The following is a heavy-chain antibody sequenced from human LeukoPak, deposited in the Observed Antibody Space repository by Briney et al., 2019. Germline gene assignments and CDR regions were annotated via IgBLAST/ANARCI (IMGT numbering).Heavy chain of an antibody. CDR3: ARSSRNSGSHY. J-gene: IGHJ4*02. D-gene: IGHD1-26*01. V-gene: IGHV1-24*01. Sequence: ASVKVSCKVSGYTLTELSMHWVRQAPGKGLEWMGGFDPEDGETIYAQKFQGRVTITADESTSTAYMELSSLRSEDTAVYYCARSSRNSGSHYWGQGTLVTVSS. CDR1: GYTLTELS. CDR2: FDPEDGET.